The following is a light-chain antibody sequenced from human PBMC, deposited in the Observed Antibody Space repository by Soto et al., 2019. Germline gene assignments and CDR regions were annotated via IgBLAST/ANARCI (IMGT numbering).Light chain of an antibody. CDR1: QSVSNN. J-gene: IGKJ5*01. Sequence: EIMMTQSPATLSVSPGERATLSCRASQSVSNNLAWYQQKPGQVPRLLIYYASTRATGIPARFSGSGSGTEFTLTISSLQSEDVALYYWQQYNYWPPITFGQGTRLEIK. CDR3: QQYNYWPPIT. CDR2: YAS. V-gene: IGKV3-15*01.